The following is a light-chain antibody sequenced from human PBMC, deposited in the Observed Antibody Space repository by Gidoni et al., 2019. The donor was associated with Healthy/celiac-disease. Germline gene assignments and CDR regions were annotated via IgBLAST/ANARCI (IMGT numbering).Light chain of an antibody. V-gene: IGLV2-14*01. CDR1: SSDVGAYNY. CDR2: EVT. Sequence: QSALTQPASVSGSPGQSITISCTGTSSDVGAYNYVSWYQQHPAKATKLMIYEVTNRPSGVSNRFSGSKSGNTASLTISGLQAEDEADYYCSSYTTNSKVVFGGGTKLTVL. CDR3: SSYTTNSKVV. J-gene: IGLJ2*01.